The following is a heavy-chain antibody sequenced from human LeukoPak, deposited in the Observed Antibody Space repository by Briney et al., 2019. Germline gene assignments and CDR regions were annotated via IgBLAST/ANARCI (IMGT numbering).Heavy chain of an antibody. CDR1: GFPFTSYW. V-gene: IGHV5-51*01. CDR3: ARLDLEGPFDP. Sequence: GESLKISCKGSGFPFTSYWIGWVRQLPGKGLEWMGIIYPGDSDTRYSPSFQGQVTISADTSINTAYLQWSSLKASDTAMYYCARLDLEGPFDPWGQGTLVTVSS. J-gene: IGHJ5*02. CDR2: IYPGDSDT.